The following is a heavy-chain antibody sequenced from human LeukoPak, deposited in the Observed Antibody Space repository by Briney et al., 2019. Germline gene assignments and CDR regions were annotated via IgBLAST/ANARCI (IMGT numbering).Heavy chain of an antibody. Sequence: PSETLSLTCTVSGGSISSYYWSWIRQPAGKGLEWIGRIYTSGSTNYNPSLESRVTISVDKSKNQFSLKLSSVTAADAAVYYCASTPRPHFGLTPPAGYFDYWGQGTLVTVSS. CDR2: IYTSGST. J-gene: IGHJ4*02. D-gene: IGHD3-10*01. CDR1: GGSISSYY. V-gene: IGHV4-4*07. CDR3: ASTPRPHFGLTPPAGYFDY.